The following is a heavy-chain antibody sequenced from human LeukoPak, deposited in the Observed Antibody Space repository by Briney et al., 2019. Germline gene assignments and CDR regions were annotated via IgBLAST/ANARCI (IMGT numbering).Heavy chain of an antibody. Sequence: SETLSLTCAVYGGSFSGYYWSWIRQPPGKGLEWIGEINHSGSTNYNPSLKSRVTISVDTSKNQSSLKLSSVTAADTAVYYCARRYSSSSLWAYWGQGTLVTVSS. D-gene: IGHD6-6*01. CDR3: ARRYSSSSLWAY. J-gene: IGHJ4*02. V-gene: IGHV4-34*01. CDR2: INHSGST. CDR1: GGSFSGYY.